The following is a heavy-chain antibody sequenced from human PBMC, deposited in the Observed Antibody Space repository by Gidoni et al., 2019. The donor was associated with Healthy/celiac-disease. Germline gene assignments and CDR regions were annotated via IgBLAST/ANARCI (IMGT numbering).Heavy chain of an antibody. CDR3: ARKGERWDVLEKFYFGVDV. CDR2: IVPVFGTG. Sequence: QVQLVQSGAEVKKPGSSVKVSCKASGGTFRTYGISWVRQAPGPGLEWVGGIVPVFGTGDYAQKFQGRVTITADESTSTAYMELSNLRSEDTAVYYCARKGERWDVLEKFYFGVDVWGQGTTVTVSS. D-gene: IGHD3-10*01. V-gene: IGHV1-69*01. CDR1: GGTFRTYG. J-gene: IGHJ6*02.